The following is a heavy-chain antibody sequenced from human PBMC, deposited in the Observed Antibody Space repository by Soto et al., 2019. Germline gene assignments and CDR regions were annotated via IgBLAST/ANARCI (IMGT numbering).Heavy chain of an antibody. CDR1: GFTFNAYG. J-gene: IGHJ5*02. CDR2: ISYDGSNE. D-gene: IGHD6-19*01. V-gene: IGHV3-30*18. CDR3: AKSLAVAAGWFDP. Sequence: GGSLRRSCAASGFTFNAYGMHWVRQAPGKGLEWVAFISYDGSNEYYADSVKGRFTISRDNSKNTVFLQMNSLRGEDTAVYYCAKSLAVAAGWFDPWGQGALVTVSS.